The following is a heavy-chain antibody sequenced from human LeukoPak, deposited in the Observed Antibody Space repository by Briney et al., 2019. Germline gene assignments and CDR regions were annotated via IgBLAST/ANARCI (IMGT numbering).Heavy chain of an antibody. CDR3: ARDPYYYDSSGSS. V-gene: IGHV1-2*02. J-gene: IGHJ5*02. CDR2: INPNSGGT. CDR1: GYTFTGYY. Sequence: ASVKVSCKASGYTFTGYYMHWVRQAPGQGLEWMGWINPNSGGTNYAQKFQGRVTMTRDTSISTAYMELSRLRSDGAAVYYCARDPYYYDSSGSSWGQGTLVTVSS. D-gene: IGHD3-22*01.